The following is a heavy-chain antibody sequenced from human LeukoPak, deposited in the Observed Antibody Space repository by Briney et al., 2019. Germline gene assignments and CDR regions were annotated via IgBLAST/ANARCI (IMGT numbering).Heavy chain of an antibody. V-gene: IGHV3-23*01. D-gene: IGHD6-19*01. CDR3: AKDRDSSGSPWFDP. J-gene: IGHJ5*02. CDR1: GFTFSSYA. Sequence: PGGSLRLSCAASGFTFSSYAMSWVRQAPGKGLEWISAISGSGGSTYYADSVKGRFTISRDNSKNTLYLQMNSLRAEDTAVYYCAKDRDSSGSPWFDPWGQGTLVTVSS. CDR2: ISGSGGST.